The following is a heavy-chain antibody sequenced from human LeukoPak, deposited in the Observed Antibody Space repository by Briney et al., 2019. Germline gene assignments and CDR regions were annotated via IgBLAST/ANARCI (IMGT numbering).Heavy chain of an antibody. D-gene: IGHD2-2*01. Sequence: PSETLSLTCTVSGGSISSYYWCCIRQPPGKGLEWIGYIYYSGSTNYNPSLKSRVTISVDTSKNQFSLKLSSVTAADTAVYYCARYASGPGAFDIWGQGTMVTVSS. CDR2: IYYSGST. J-gene: IGHJ3*02. V-gene: IGHV4-59*01. CDR1: GGSISSYY. CDR3: ARYASGPGAFDI.